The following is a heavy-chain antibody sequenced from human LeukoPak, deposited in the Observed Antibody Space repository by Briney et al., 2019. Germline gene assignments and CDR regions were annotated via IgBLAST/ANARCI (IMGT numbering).Heavy chain of an antibody. CDR1: GGSVSSYY. D-gene: IGHD3-9*01. J-gene: IGHJ5*02. CDR3: ARAGFLRYFGAGWFDP. Sequence: SETLSLTCTVSGGSVSSYYLNWIRQSPGKGLEWIGNIYYSGSANYNPSLKSRVFISVDTSKNQSSLKLSSVTAADTAVYYCARAGFLRYFGAGWFDPWGQGTLVTVSS. V-gene: IGHV4-59*02. CDR2: IYYSGSA.